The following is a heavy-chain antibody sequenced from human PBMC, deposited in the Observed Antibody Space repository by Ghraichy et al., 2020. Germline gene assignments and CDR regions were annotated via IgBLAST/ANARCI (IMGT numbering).Heavy chain of an antibody. CDR2: ITCSGGST. V-gene: IGHV3-23*01. J-gene: IGHJ4*01. CDR3: AKDHAHRAVAGTVDY. D-gene: IGHD6-19*01. Sequence: SAITCSGGSTYYADSVKGRFTISRDNSKNTLYLQMNSLRAEDTAVYYCAKDHAHRAVAGTVDYWG.